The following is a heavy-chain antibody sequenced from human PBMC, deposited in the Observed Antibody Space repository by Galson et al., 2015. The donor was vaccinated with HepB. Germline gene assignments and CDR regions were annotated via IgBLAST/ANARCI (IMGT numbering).Heavy chain of an antibody. V-gene: IGHV4-31*03. CDR2: IYYSGST. Sequence: QVQLQESGPGLVKPSETLSLTCTVSGASINNGAYYRSWIRPRPGKGLEWIGYIYYSGSTYYNPSLKSRVTISIDTSKKQFSLKLSSVTAADTAVYYCARENYHDSSGHSDYWGQGTLVTVSS. D-gene: IGHD3-22*01. CDR3: ARENYHDSSGHSDY. CDR1: GASINNGAYY. J-gene: IGHJ4*02.